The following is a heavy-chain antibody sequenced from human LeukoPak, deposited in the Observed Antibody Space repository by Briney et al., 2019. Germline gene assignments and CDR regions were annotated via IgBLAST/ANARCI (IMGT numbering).Heavy chain of an antibody. CDR1: GFTFSSSW. Sequence: GGSLRLSCVASGFTFSSSWMTWVRQAPGKGLEWVASIREDGSQKTAVDSVRGRFTISRDNAKNSVYLQMDSLRAEDTAVYYCARGPTNGQAFDYWGQGTLVTVSS. V-gene: IGHV3-7*01. CDR3: ARGPTNGQAFDY. CDR2: IREDGSQK. J-gene: IGHJ4*02. D-gene: IGHD2-8*01.